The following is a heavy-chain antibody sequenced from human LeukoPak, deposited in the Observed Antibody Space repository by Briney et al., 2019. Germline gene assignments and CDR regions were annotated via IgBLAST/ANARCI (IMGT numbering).Heavy chain of an antibody. J-gene: IGHJ5*02. CDR3: ARHRISDYDSGVSWCDP. CDR1: GYSFTNYW. Sequence: GESLKISCRGSGYSFTNYWIVWVRQMPGRGLEYMGFIYPGDSNTRYSPSFQGQVTISADKSISTAYLQWSSLKASDTAMYYCARHRISDYDSGVSWCDPWGQGTLVTVSS. D-gene: IGHD5-12*01. V-gene: IGHV5-51*01. CDR2: IYPGDSNT.